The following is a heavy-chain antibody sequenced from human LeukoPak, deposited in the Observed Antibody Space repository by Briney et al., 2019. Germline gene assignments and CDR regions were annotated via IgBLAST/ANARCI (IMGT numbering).Heavy chain of an antibody. D-gene: IGHD2-15*01. CDR3: ARAKPAPYCSGGSCYGFDY. V-gene: IGHV3-53*04. Sequence: GGSLRLSCAASGFTVSSNYMSWVRQAPGKGLEWVSVIYSGGSTYHADSVKGRFTISRHNSKNTLYLQMNSLRAEDTAVYYCARAKPAPYCSGGSCYGFDYWGQGTLVTVSS. CDR2: IYSGGST. CDR1: GFTVSSNY. J-gene: IGHJ4*02.